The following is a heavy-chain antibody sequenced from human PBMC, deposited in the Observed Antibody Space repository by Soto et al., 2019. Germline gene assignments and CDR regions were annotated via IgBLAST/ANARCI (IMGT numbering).Heavy chain of an antibody. CDR1: GYTFSSYA. V-gene: IGHV1-3*01. D-gene: IGHD6-25*01. Sequence: QVQLVQSGAEVKKPGASVKVSCKTSGYTFSSYAVHWVRQATGQRLEWMGWINAGNGNTKYSRKFQGRVTITRDTSARTALMELCSLISKDTAVYCCGREGPGSGRSSFDSWGQGTLVSVSS. CDR2: INAGNGNT. CDR3: GREGPGSGRSSFDS. J-gene: IGHJ4*02.